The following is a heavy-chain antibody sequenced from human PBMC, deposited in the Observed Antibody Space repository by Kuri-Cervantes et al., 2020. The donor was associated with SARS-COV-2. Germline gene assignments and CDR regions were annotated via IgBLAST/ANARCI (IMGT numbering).Heavy chain of an antibody. CDR3: ARVFGSRGYYYSGWYFDY. J-gene: IGHJ4*02. V-gene: IGHV3-30*04. D-gene: IGHD3-22*01. CDR1: GFTFSSYA. Sequence: GESLKISCAASGFTFSSYAMHWVRQAPGKGLEWVAVISYDGRNKYYADSVKGRFIISRENSKNTLYLQMNSLIAEDTAVYYWARVFGSRGYYYSGWYFDYWGQGTLVTVSS. CDR2: ISYDGRNK.